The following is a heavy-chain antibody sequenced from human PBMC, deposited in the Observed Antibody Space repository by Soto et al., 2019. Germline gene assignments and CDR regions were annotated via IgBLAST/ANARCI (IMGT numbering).Heavy chain of an antibody. V-gene: IGHV4-4*02. J-gene: IGHJ6*02. CDR1: GGSFSSSNW. D-gene: IGHD2-15*01. CDR3: ARAGREYCSGDSCYSGLYVMEV. CDR2: IYPGEST. Sequence: QVQLQESGPGLVKPSGTLSLTCAVSGGSFSSSNWWSWVRQPPGKGLEWIGQIYPGESTNYNPSLKSRGTISVDKSKNHFSLKLTSVTAADTDGYYCARAGREYCSGDSCYSGLYVMEVWGQGTTVTVSS.